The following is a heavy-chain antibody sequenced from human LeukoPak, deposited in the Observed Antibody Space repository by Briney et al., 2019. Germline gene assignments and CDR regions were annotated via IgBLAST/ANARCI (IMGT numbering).Heavy chain of an antibody. J-gene: IGHJ4*02. D-gene: IGHD3-10*01. CDR1: GLTFSSYA. CDR3: ARDRNGGFDY. V-gene: IGHV3-30-3*01. CDR2: ISYDGSIK. Sequence: GGSLRLSCAASGLTFSSYAMHWVRQAPGKGLEWVAVISYDGSIKSDADSVKGRFTISRDNSKNTLYLQMNSLRAEDTAVYYCARDRNGGFDYWGQGSQVTVSS.